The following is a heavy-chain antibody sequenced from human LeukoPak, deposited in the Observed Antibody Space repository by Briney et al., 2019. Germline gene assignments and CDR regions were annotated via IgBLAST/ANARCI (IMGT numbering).Heavy chain of an antibody. Sequence: SETLSLTCAVYGGSFGGYYWSWIRQPPGKGLEWIGEINHSGSTNYNPSLKSRVTISVDTSKNQFSLKLSSVTAADTAVYYCARDRRRIQLWFSNWFDPWGQGTLVTVSS. J-gene: IGHJ5*02. CDR2: INHSGST. V-gene: IGHV4-34*01. CDR1: GGSFGGYY. CDR3: ARDRRRIQLWFSNWFDP. D-gene: IGHD5-18*01.